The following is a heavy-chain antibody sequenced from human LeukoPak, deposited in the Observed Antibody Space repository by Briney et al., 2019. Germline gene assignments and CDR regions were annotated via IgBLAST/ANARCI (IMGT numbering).Heavy chain of an antibody. D-gene: IGHD3-16*01. J-gene: IGHJ4*02. Sequence: GSLRLSCAASGFTVSSNYMSWVRQPPGKGLEWIGEIYHSGSTNYNPSLKSRVTISVDKSKNQFSLKLSSVTAADTAVYYCARQKGGASFDYWGQGTLVTVSS. CDR3: ARQKGGASFDY. CDR1: GFTVSSNY. V-gene: IGHV4-4*02. CDR2: IYHSGST.